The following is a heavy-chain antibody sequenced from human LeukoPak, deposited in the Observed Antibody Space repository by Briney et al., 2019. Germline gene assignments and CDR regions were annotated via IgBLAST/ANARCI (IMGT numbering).Heavy chain of an antibody. V-gene: IGHV4-59*01. D-gene: IGHD2-2*01. CDR3: ARGGARGIVVVPAALDFDY. CDR2: FYYSGST. Sequence: SETLSLTCTVSGGSISNYYWSWIRQPPGKGLEWIGYFYYSGSTSYNPSLKSRVTISVATSKNQFSLKLSSVTAADTAVYYCARGGARGIVVVPAALDFDYWGQGTLVTVSS. CDR1: GGSISNYY. J-gene: IGHJ4*02.